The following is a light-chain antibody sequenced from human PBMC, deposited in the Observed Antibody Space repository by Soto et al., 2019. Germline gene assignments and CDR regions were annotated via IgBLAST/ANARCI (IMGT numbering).Light chain of an antibody. CDR1: SGHSSYA. J-gene: IGLJ2*01. CDR2: LNSDGSH. Sequence: QSVLTQSPSASASLGASVKLTCTLSSGHSSYAIAWHQQQPEKGPRYLMKLNSDGSHSKGDGIPDRFSGSSSGAERYLTIFSLQSEDEADYYCQTWGTGILVVFGGGTKLTVL. CDR3: QTWGTGILVV. V-gene: IGLV4-69*01.